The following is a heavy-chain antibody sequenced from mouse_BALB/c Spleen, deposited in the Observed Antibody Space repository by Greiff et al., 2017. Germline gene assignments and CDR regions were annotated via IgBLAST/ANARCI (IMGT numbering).Heavy chain of an antibody. CDR1: GYTFTSYT. Sequence: VQLQQSGAELARPGASVKMSCKASGYTFTSYTMHWVKQRPGQGLEWIGYINPSSGYTNYNQKFKDKATLTADKSSSTAYMQLSSLTSEDSAVYYCARRLGYDYDVYAMDYWGQGTSVTVSS. V-gene: IGHV1-4*01. D-gene: IGHD2-4*01. CDR2: INPSSGYT. J-gene: IGHJ4*01. CDR3: ARRLGYDYDVYAMDY.